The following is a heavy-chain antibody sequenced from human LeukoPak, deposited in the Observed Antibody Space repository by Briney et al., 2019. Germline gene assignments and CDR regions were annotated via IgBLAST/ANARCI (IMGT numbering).Heavy chain of an antibody. CDR3: ARGGFGSSCYLHYFDY. CDR2: ICYSGST. V-gene: IGHV4-59*01. Sequence: PSETLSLTCTVSGGSISSYYWSWIRQPPGKGLEWIGYICYSGSTNYNPSLKSRVTISVDTSKNQFSLKLSSVTAADTAVYYCARGGFGSSCYLHYFDYRGQGTLVTVSS. D-gene: IGHD6-13*01. J-gene: IGHJ4*02. CDR1: GGSISSYY.